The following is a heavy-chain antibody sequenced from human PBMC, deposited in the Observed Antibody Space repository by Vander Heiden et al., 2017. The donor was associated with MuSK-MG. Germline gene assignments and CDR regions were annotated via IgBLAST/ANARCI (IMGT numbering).Heavy chain of an antibody. CDR1: GGSISSYY. J-gene: IGHJ5*02. V-gene: IGHV4-59*01. Sequence: QVQLQESGPGLVKPSETLSLTCTVSGGSISSYYWSWIRQPPGKGLEWIGYIYYSGSTNYNPSLKRRVTISVDTSKNQFSLKLSSVTAADTAVYYCARVRYDGWSGWAGGFDPWGQGTLVTVSS. CDR2: IYYSGST. D-gene: IGHD3-3*01. CDR3: ARVRYDGWSGWAGGFDP.